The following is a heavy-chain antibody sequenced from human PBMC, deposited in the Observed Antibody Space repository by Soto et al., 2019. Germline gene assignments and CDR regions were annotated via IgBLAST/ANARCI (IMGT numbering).Heavy chain of an antibody. CDR1: GGTFSSCA. CDR3: ARARDGYYGSGSYYPDYYGLDV. D-gene: IGHD3-10*01. CDR2: IIPIFGTA. J-gene: IGHJ6*02. Sequence: SVKFSCKASGGTFSSCAISWVRQAPGQGLEWMGGIIPIFGTANYAQKFQGRVTITADKSTSTAYMELSSLRSEDTAVYYCARARDGYYGSGSYYPDYYGLDVWGQGTTVTVSS. V-gene: IGHV1-69*06.